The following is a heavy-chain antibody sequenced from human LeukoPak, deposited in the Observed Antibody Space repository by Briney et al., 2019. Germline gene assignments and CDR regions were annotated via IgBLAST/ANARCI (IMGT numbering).Heavy chain of an antibody. CDR3: ARDPGPVRGVHDY. V-gene: IGHV7-4-1*02. CDR1: GYIFTNYG. J-gene: IGHJ4*02. CDR2: INTNTGNP. Sequence: GASVKVSCKASGYIFTNYGITWVRQAPGQGLEWMGWINTNTGNPTYAQGFTGRFVFSLDTSVSTAYLQISSLKAEDTAVYYCARDPGPVRGVHDYWGQGTLVTVSS. D-gene: IGHD3-10*01.